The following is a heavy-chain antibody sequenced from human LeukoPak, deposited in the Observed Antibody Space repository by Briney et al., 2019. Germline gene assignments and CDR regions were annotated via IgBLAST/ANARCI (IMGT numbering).Heavy chain of an antibody. CDR1: GYTSTSYY. CDR3: AINWNDAIFDY. Sequence: ASVKVSCKASGYTSTSYYIHWVRQAPGQGLEWMGIINPSGGSTSYAQKFQGRVTMTRDTSTSTVYMELSSLRSEDTAVYYCAINWNDAIFDYWGQGTLVTVSS. J-gene: IGHJ4*02. V-gene: IGHV1-46*01. D-gene: IGHD1-1*01. CDR2: INPSGGST.